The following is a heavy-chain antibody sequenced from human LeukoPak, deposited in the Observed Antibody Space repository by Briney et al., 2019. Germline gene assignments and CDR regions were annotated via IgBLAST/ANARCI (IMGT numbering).Heavy chain of an antibody. D-gene: IGHD5-12*01. CDR3: ARNLRGYSGYDGDY. V-gene: IGHV1-2*04. CDR2: INPNSGGT. J-gene: IGHJ4*02. Sequence: ASVKVSCKASGYTFTGYYMHWVRQAPGQGLEWMGWINPNSGGTNYAQKFQGWVTMTRDTSISTAYMELSRLRSDDTAVYYCARNLRGYSGYDGDYWGQGTLVTVSS. CDR1: GYTFTGYY.